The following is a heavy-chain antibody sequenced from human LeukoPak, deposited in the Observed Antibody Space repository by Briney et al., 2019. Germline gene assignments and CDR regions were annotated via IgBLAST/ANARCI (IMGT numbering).Heavy chain of an antibody. CDR2: ISGSSSYI. CDR3: ARESSVRASLDY. J-gene: IGHJ4*02. V-gene: IGHV3-21*01. CDR1: GFTFSSYS. D-gene: IGHD6-6*01. Sequence: GGSLRLPCAASGFTFSSYSMNWVRQAPGKGLEWVSSISGSSSYIYYADSVKGRFTISRDNAKNSLYVEMNSLRAEDTAVYYCARESSVRASLDYWGQGTLVTVSS.